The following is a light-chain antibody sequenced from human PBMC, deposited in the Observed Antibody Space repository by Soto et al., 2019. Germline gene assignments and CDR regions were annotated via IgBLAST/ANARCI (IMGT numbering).Light chain of an antibody. Sequence: DIQMTQSPSTLSASVGDRVTITCRASQSISSWLAWYQQKPGKAPKLLIYDASSLESGVPSRFSGSGSGTEFALTISSLQPDDFAPYYCQQYNSFTCTFGQGTKVELK. CDR3: QQYNSFTCT. J-gene: IGKJ1*01. CDR1: QSISSW. CDR2: DAS. V-gene: IGKV1-5*01.